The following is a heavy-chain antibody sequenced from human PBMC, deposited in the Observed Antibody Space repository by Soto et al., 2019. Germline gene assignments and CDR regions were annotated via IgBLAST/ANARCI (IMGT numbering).Heavy chain of an antibody. CDR2: IYYSGST. J-gene: IGHJ4*02. CDR3: ARHIAYTVTRAGGYYFDY. CDR1: GGSISSGDYY. D-gene: IGHD4-17*01. Sequence: QVQLQESGPGLVKPSQTLSLTCTVSGGSISSGDYYWSWIRQPPGKGLEWIGYIYYSGSTYYNPXXKSRVTISVDXXKXQXXLKLSSVTAADTAVYYCARHIAYTVTRAGGYYFDYWGQGTLVTVSS. V-gene: IGHV4-30-4*01.